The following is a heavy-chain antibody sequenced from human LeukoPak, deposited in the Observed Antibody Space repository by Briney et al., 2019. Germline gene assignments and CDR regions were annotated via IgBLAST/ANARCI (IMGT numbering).Heavy chain of an antibody. J-gene: IGHJ6*02. CDR2: MNPNSGNT. CDR3: ARGPKTYSSGWSPSGYYYGMDV. V-gene: IGHV1-8*01. Sequence: ASVKVSCKASGYTFTSYDINWVGQATGQGLEWMGWMNPNSGNTGYAQKFQGRVTMTRNTSISTAYMELSSLRSEDTAVYYCARGPKTYSSGWSPSGYYYGMDVWGQGTTVTVSS. D-gene: IGHD6-19*01. CDR1: GYTFTSYD.